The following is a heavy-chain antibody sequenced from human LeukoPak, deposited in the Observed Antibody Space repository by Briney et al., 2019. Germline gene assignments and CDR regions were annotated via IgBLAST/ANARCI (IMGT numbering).Heavy chain of an antibody. J-gene: IGHJ6*03. CDR2: IYSGGST. CDR1: GFTVSSNY. CDR3: AKGPPLGYYYMDV. Sequence: RGSLRLSCAASGFTVSSNYMSWVRQAPGKGLEWVSAIYSGGSTYYADSVKGRFTISRDNSKNTLYLQMNSLRAEDTAVYYCAKGPPLGYYYMDVWGKGTTVTVSS. V-gene: IGHV3-66*02.